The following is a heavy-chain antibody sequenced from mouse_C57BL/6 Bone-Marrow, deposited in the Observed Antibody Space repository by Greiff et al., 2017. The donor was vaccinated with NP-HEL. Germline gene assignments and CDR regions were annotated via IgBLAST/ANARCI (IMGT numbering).Heavy chain of an antibody. CDR2: ISSGSSTI. J-gene: IGHJ3*01. D-gene: IGHD2-2*01. V-gene: IGHV5-17*01. CDR1: GFTFSDYG. Sequence: EVQLVESGGGLVKPGGSLKLSCAASGFTFSDYGMHWVRQAPEKGLEWVAYISSGSSTIYYADTVKGRFTISRDNAKNTLFLQMTSLRSEDTAMYYCASPGYSWFAYWGQGTLVTVSA. CDR3: ASPGYSWFAY.